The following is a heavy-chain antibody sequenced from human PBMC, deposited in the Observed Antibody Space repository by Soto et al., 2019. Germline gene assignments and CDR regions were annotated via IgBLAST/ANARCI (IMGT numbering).Heavy chain of an antibody. CDR1: GGSFSGYY. J-gene: IGHJ6*02. Sequence: SETLSLTCAVYGGSFSGYYWSWIRQPPGKGLEWIGEINHSGSTNYNPSLKSRVTISVDTSKNQFPLKLSSVTAADTAVYYCARDRRIAVASYYYYYGMDVWGQGTTVTVSS. V-gene: IGHV4-34*01. CDR2: INHSGST. CDR3: ARDRRIAVASYYYYYGMDV. D-gene: IGHD6-19*01.